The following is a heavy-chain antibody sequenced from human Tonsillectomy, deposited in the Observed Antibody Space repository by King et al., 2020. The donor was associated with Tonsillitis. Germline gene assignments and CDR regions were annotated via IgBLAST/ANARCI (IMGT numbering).Heavy chain of an antibody. Sequence: VQLVESGGGVVQPGRSLRLSCAASGFTFSSYGIHWVRQAPGKGLEWVSVIWFDGTNKYYADSVKGRFTISRDNSKNTLYLQMNSLRAEDTAVYYGARDGSIPYYDILTAYYSWGQGTLVTVSS. V-gene: IGHV3-33*08. CDR1: GFTFSSYG. CDR2: IWFDGTNK. D-gene: IGHD3-9*01. CDR3: ARDGSIPYYDILTAYYS. J-gene: IGHJ4*02.